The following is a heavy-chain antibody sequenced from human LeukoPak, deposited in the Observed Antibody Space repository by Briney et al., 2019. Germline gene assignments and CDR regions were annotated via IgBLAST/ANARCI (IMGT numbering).Heavy chain of an antibody. CDR3: ARGRYDYGDYSVWDY. CDR1: GFTFSSYA. Sequence: GRSLRLSCAASGFTFSSYAMHWVRQAPGKGLEWVAVISYDGSNKYYADSVKGRFTISRDNSKNTLYLQMNSLRAEDTAVYYCARGRYDYGDYSVWDYWGQGTLVTVSS. J-gene: IGHJ4*02. CDR2: ISYDGSNK. D-gene: IGHD4-17*01. V-gene: IGHV3-30-3*01.